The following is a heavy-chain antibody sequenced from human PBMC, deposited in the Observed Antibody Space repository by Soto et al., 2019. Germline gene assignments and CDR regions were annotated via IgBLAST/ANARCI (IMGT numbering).Heavy chain of an antibody. J-gene: IGHJ6*02. V-gene: IGHV3-30-3*01. CDR3: VAAADYGMDV. D-gene: IGHD6-13*01. CDR2: ISYDGSNK. Sequence: GGSLRLSCAASGFTFSSYAMHWVRQAPGKGLEWVAVISYDGSNKYYADSVKGRFTTSRDNSKNTLYLQMNSLRAEDTAVYYCVAAADYGMDVWGQGTTVTVSS. CDR1: GFTFSSYA.